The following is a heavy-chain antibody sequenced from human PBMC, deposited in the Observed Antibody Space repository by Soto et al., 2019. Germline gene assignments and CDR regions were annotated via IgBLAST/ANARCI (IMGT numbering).Heavy chain of an antibody. Sequence: GGSLRLSCAASGFTFSSYWMSWVRQAPGKGLEWVANIKQDGSEKYYVDSVKGRFTISRDNAKNSLYLQMNSLRAEDTAVYYCARDSSSWYAASNAFDIWGQRTMVTVSS. CDR1: GFTFSSYW. CDR3: ARDSSSWYAASNAFDI. CDR2: IKQDGSEK. J-gene: IGHJ3*02. V-gene: IGHV3-7*01. D-gene: IGHD6-13*01.